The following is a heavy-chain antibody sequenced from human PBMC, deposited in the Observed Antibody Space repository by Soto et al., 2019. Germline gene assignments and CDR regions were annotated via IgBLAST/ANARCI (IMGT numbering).Heavy chain of an antibody. D-gene: IGHD6-19*01. CDR3: ARSDWDHYYYAMDV. CDR1: GYSFTSYW. CDR2: IDPSDSYT. Sequence: PRGALKISRKGFGYSFTSYWVSRVRQMPGKGLEWMGRIDPSDSYTNYSPSVQGHVTISADKSISTAYLQWSSLKASDTATYYCARSDWDHYYYAMDVWGQGTTVTVSS. V-gene: IGHV5-10-1*01. J-gene: IGHJ6*02.